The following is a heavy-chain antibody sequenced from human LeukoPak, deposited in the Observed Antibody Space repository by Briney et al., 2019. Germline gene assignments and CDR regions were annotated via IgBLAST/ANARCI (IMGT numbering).Heavy chain of an antibody. V-gene: IGHV4-4*07. CDR2: ISSTGNT. D-gene: IGHD1-26*01. J-gene: IGHJ6*03. CDR3: ARVPPSYSDSSKIYYYYYVDV. Sequence: PSETLSLTCTVSGGSITNCCWGWIRQPAGRGLDWIGRISSTGNTAYSLSLQSRVTMSVDTSKNQFSLKLNSVTAADTAVYYCARVPPSYSDSSKIYYYYYVDVWGKGTPVTVSS. CDR1: GGSITNCC.